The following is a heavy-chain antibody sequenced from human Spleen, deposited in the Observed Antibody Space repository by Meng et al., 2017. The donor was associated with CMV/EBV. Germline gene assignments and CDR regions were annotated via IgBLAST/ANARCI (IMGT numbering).Heavy chain of an antibody. Sequence: GGSLRLSCAASGFTFSTYTFHWVRQAPGKGLEWVALISYEGSRQYFADSVRGRFTVSRDNSKNTLYLQMNSLRAEDTAVYYCANLLGAPHINYYYGMDVWGQGTTVTVSS. D-gene: IGHD5-24*01. J-gene: IGHJ6*02. CDR1: GFTFSTYT. CDR2: ISYEGSRQ. CDR3: ANLLGAPHINYYYGMDV. V-gene: IGHV3-30-3*01.